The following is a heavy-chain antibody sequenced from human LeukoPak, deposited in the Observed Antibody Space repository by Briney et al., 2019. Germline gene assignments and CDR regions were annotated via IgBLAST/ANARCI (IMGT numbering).Heavy chain of an antibody. J-gene: IGHJ4*02. CDR3: AKDSWEVGATSEIDY. D-gene: IGHD1-26*01. Sequence: PVGSLRLSCAASGFTFSSYGMHWVRQAPGKGLEWVAFIRYDGSNKYYADSVKGRFTISRDNSKNTLYLQMNSLRAEDTAVYYCAKDSWEVGATSEIDYWGQGTLVTVSS. CDR1: GFTFSSYG. CDR2: IRYDGSNK. V-gene: IGHV3-30*02.